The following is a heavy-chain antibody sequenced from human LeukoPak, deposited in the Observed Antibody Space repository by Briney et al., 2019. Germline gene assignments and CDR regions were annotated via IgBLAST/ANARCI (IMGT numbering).Heavy chain of an antibody. Sequence: SVKVSCKASGGTFSSYAISWVRQAPGQGLEWMGGIIPIFGTANYAQKFQGRVTITADESTSTAYMVLSSLRSEDTAVYYCARDGGYYGGNNYWGQGTLVTVSS. J-gene: IGHJ4*02. CDR2: IIPIFGTA. CDR1: GGTFSSYA. V-gene: IGHV1-69*01. CDR3: ARDGGYYGGNNY. D-gene: IGHD4-23*01.